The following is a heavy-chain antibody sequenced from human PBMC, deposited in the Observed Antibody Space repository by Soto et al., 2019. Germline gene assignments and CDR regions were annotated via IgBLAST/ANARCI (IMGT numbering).Heavy chain of an antibody. J-gene: IGHJ4*02. Sequence: SVKVSCKASGGTFSSYAISWVRQAPGQGLEWMGGIIPIFGTANYAQKFQGRVTIAADESTSTAYMELSSLRSEDTAVYYCASGASQGDQLLLDLDYWGQGTLVTVSS. CDR3: ASGASQGDQLLLDLDY. V-gene: IGHV1-69*13. D-gene: IGHD2-2*01. CDR1: GGTFSSYA. CDR2: IIPIFGTA.